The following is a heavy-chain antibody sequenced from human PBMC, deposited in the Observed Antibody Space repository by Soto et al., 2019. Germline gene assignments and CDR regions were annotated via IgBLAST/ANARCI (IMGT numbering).Heavy chain of an antibody. CDR1: GFTFSSYG. J-gene: IGHJ2*01. CDR2: ISYDGSNK. D-gene: IGHD4-4*01. V-gene: IGHV3-30*18. Sequence: QVPRVESGGGVVQPGRSLRLSCAASGFTFSSYGMHWVRQAPGKGLEWVAVISYDGSNKYYADSVKGRFTISRDNSKNTLYLQMNSLRAEDTAVYYCAKPLHSNYGSPYWYFDLWGRGTLVTVSS. CDR3: AKPLHSNYGSPYWYFDL.